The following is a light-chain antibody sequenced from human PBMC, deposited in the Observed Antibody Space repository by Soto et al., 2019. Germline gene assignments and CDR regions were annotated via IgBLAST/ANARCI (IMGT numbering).Light chain of an antibody. CDR2: EGS. Sequence: QSVLTRPASVSGSPGQSITISCTGTSSDVGSYNLVSWYQQHPGKAPKLMIYEGSKRPSGVSNRFSGSKSGNTASLTISGLQAEDEADYYCCSYAGSSTSPYVFGTGTKVTVL. CDR1: SSDVGSYNL. J-gene: IGLJ1*01. CDR3: CSYAGSSTSPYV. V-gene: IGLV2-23*01.